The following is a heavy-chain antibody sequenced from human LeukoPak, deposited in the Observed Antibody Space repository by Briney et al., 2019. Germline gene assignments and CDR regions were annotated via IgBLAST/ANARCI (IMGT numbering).Heavy chain of an antibody. CDR2: ISYDGSNK. D-gene: IGHD3-10*01. J-gene: IGHJ3*02. CDR1: GFTFSSYG. Sequence: PGRSLRLSCAASGFTFSSYGMHWVRQAPGKGLEWVAVISYDGSNKYYADSVKGRFTISRDNSKNTLYLQMNSLRAEDTAVYYCANTEITMVRGVIRGDAFDIWGQGTMVTVSS. V-gene: IGHV3-30*18. CDR3: ANTEITMVRGVIRGDAFDI.